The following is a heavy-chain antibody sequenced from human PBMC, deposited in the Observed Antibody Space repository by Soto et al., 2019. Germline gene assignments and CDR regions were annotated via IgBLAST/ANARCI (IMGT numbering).Heavy chain of an antibody. J-gene: IGHJ4*02. CDR2: IYYSGST. V-gene: IGHV4-30-4*01. CDR3: ARGSYYYDSSRYYHY. CDR1: GGSISSGDYY. D-gene: IGHD3-22*01. Sequence: SETLSLTCTVSGGSISSGDYYWSWIRQPPGKGLEWIGYIYYSGSTYYNPSLKSRVTISVDTSKNQFSLKLSSVTAADTAVYYCARGSYYYDSSRYYHYWGKGTMVTVSS.